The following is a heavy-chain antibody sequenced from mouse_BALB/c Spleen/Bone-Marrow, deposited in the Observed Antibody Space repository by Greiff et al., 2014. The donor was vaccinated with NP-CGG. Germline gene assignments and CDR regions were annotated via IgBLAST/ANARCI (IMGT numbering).Heavy chain of an antibody. V-gene: IGHV14-3*02. D-gene: IGHD1-2*01. CDR3: ARYLYGYTDTFDY. CDR1: GFNIKDTY. Sequence: EVQLQQSGAELVKPGASVKLSCTASGFNIKDTYMHWVKQRPEQGLEWIGRIDPANGNTKYDPKFQGKATITADTSSNTAYLQLSSLTSEDTAVYYCARYLYGYTDTFDYWGQGTTLTVSS. J-gene: IGHJ2*01. CDR2: IDPANGNT.